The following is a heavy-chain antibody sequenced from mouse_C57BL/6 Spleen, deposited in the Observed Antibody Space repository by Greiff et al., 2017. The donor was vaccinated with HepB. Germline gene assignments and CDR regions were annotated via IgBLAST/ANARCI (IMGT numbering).Heavy chain of an antibody. J-gene: IGHJ4*01. Sequence: QVQLKESGPGLVQPSQSLSITCTVSGFSLTSYGVHWVRQSPGKGLEWLGVIWSGGSTDYNAAFISRLSISKDNSKSQVFFKMNSLQADDTAIYYCARRKGLRRDYYAMDYWGQGTSVTVSS. CDR2: IWSGGST. CDR3: ARRKGLRRDYYAMDY. V-gene: IGHV2-2*01. D-gene: IGHD2-4*01. CDR1: GFSLTSYG.